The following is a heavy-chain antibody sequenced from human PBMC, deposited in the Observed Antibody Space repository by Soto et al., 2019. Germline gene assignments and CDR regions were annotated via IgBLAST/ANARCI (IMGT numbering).Heavy chain of an antibody. CDR1: GDTFNFYT. Sequence: QVQLVQSGSDVKKAGSSVKVSCKASGDTFNFYTINWVRQAPGLGLEWMGRFNPILSMSNYAQKFEGRVTSTADKSTNTAYMELSRLRVEDTAMYYCAPSYGSGYRAFDFWGQGALVTVSS. CDR3: APSYGSGYRAFDF. J-gene: IGHJ4*02. D-gene: IGHD3-10*01. CDR2: FNPILSMS. V-gene: IGHV1-69*02.